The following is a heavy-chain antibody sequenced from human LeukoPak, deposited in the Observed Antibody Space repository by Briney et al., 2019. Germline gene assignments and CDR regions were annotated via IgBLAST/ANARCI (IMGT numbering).Heavy chain of an antibody. CDR1: GGSINSYY. CDR3: ARGGYYGSGNDFRFDP. J-gene: IGHJ5*02. V-gene: IGHV4-59*01. CDR2: IHYTGST. D-gene: IGHD3-10*01. Sequence: PSETLSLTCTVSGGSINSYYWSWIRQPPGKGLECIGYIHYTGSTNYNPSLKSRVTISVDASKNQFSLKLSSVTAADTAIYYCARGGYYGSGNDFRFDPWGQGTLITVSS.